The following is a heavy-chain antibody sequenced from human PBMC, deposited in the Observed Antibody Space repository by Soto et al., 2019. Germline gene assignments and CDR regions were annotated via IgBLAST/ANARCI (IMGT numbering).Heavy chain of an antibody. J-gene: IGHJ6*03. CDR1: GGSFSGYY. Sequence: SETLSLTCAVYGGSFSGYYWSWIRQPPGKGLEWIGEINHSGSTNYNPSLKSRVTISVDTSKNQFSLKLSSVTAADTAVYYCAREVPYMDVWGKGTTVTVSS. CDR3: AREVPYMDV. D-gene: IGHD2-2*01. V-gene: IGHV4-34*01. CDR2: INHSGST.